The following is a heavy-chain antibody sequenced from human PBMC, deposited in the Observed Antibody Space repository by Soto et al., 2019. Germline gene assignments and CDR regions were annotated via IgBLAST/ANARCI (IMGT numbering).Heavy chain of an antibody. D-gene: IGHD2-8*01. CDR2: IYPGDSDT. V-gene: IGHV5-51*01. J-gene: IGHJ6*03. Sequence: GESLKISCKGSGYSFTSYWIGWVRQMPGKGLEWMGIIYPGDSDTRYSPSFQGQVTISADKSMSTAYLQWSSLKASDTAMYYCARLSGRTFTNDYMDVWGKGTTVTVSS. CDR1: GYSFTSYW. CDR3: ARLSGRTFTNDYMDV.